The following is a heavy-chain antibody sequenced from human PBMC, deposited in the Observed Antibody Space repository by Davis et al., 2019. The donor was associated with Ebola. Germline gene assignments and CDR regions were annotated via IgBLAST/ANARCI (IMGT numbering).Heavy chain of an antibody. Sequence: GGSLRLSCAASGFIFSSYSMNWVRQAPGKGLEWVSSISSSSSYIYYADSVKGRFTISRDNAKNSLYLQMNSLRAEDTAVYYCARDPTGLVVAASDYWGQGTLVTVSS. CDR1: GFIFSSYS. CDR2: ISSSSSYI. CDR3: ARDPTGLVVAASDY. V-gene: IGHV3-21*01. D-gene: IGHD2-15*01. J-gene: IGHJ4*02.